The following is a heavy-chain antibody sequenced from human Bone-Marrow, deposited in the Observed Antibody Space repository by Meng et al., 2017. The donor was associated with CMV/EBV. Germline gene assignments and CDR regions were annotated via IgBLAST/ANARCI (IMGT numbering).Heavy chain of an antibody. V-gene: IGHV1-8*01. CDR3: ARPGFLEWSPPHY. CDR1: GYTFTNYD. CDR2: MNPNSGDI. Sequence: ASVKVSCKASGYTFTNYDINWVRQATGQGLEWMGWMNPNSGDIGNAPKSQDRVTMTRHTSISTAYREVSSLRSDDTAVYYCARPGFLEWSPPHYWGQGTLVTVSS. J-gene: IGHJ4*02. D-gene: IGHD3-3*01.